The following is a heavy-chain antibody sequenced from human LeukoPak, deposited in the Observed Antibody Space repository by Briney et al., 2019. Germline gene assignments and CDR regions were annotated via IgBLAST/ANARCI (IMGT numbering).Heavy chain of an antibody. CDR1: GYTFTSYG. D-gene: IGHD3-9*01. Sequence: AASVKVSCKASGYTFTSYGISWVRQAPGQGLEWMGWISAYNGNTNYAQKLQGRVTMTTDTSTSTAYMELRSLRSDDTAVYYCARDLDPSEAPFGRCFDRLEPPDYGMDVWGQGTTVTVSS. CDR2: ISAYNGNT. V-gene: IGHV1-18*01. J-gene: IGHJ6*02. CDR3: ARDLDPSEAPFGRCFDRLEPPDYGMDV.